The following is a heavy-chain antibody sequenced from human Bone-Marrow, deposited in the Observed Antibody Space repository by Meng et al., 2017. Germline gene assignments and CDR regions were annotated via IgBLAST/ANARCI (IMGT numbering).Heavy chain of an antibody. V-gene: IGHV4-34*01. CDR3: ARGPRRAIAAAGTGYFDL. J-gene: IGHJ2*01. D-gene: IGHD6-13*01. Sequence: VRRQGSGPGLLKLSGHLPPPCAVYGGAFSGYYWSWIRQPPGKGLEWIGEINHSGSTNYNPSLKSRVTISVDTSKNQFSLKLSSVTAADTAVYYCARGPRRAIAAAGTGYFDLWGRGTLVTVSS. CDR1: GGAFSGYY. CDR2: INHSGST.